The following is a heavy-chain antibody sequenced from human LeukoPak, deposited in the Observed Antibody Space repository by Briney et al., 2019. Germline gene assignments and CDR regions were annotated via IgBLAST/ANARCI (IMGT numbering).Heavy chain of an antibody. CDR3: ARPYSSSWYSNWFDP. Sequence: GASVKVSCKASGYTFTGYYMHWVRQAPGQGLEWMGWINPNSGGTNYAQKFQGRVTMTRDTSISTAYMEPSRLRSDDTAVYYCARPYSSSWYSNWFDPWGQGTLVTVSS. CDR2: INPNSGGT. CDR1: GYTFTGYY. D-gene: IGHD6-13*01. V-gene: IGHV1-2*02. J-gene: IGHJ5*02.